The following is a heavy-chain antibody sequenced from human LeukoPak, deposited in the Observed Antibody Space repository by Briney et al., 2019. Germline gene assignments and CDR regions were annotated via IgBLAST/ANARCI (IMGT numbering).Heavy chain of an antibody. CDR3: AREGIVVVPAAPGGSNGMDV. J-gene: IGHJ6*04. V-gene: IGHV3-21*01. Sequence: RGSLRLSCAASGFTFSSYSMNWVRQAPGKGLEWVSSISSSSSYIYYADSVKGRFTISRDNAKNSLYLQMNSLRAEDTAVYYCAREGIVVVPAAPGGSNGMDVWGKGTTVTVSS. D-gene: IGHD2-2*01. CDR1: GFTFSSYS. CDR2: ISSSSSYI.